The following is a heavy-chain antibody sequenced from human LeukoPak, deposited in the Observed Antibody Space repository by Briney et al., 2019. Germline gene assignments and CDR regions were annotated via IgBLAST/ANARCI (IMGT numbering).Heavy chain of an antibody. Sequence: GGSLRLSCAASGFTFSRFWMHWVRQAPGKGLVWVARIEGDGSRSTYADSVKGRFTISRDNAKNSLYLQMNSLRAEDTAVYYCARDEGYSGDYWGQGTLVTVSS. J-gene: IGHJ4*02. D-gene: IGHD1-1*01. CDR2: IEGDGSRS. CDR1: GFTFSRFW. V-gene: IGHV3-74*01. CDR3: ARDEGYSGDY.